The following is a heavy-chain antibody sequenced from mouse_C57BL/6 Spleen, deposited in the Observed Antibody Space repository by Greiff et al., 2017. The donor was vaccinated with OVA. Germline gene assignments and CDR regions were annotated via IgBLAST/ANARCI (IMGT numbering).Heavy chain of an antibody. CDR3: AHSSGYNFDY. Sequence: EVQLQESGPGLVKPSQSLSLTCSVTGYSITSGYYWNWIRQLPGNKLEWMGYISYDGSNNYNPSLKNRISITRDTSENQFFLELNSVTTEDTATDYCAHSSGYNFDYWGQGTTLTVSS. V-gene: IGHV3-6*01. D-gene: IGHD3-2*02. CDR1: GYSITSGYY. J-gene: IGHJ2*01. CDR2: ISYDGSN.